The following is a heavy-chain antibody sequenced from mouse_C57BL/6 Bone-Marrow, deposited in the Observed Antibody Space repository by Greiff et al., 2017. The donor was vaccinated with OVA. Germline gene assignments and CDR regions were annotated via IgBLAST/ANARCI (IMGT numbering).Heavy chain of an antibody. Sequence: QVQLQQPGAELVKPGASVKMSCKASGYTFTSYWITWVKQRPGQGLEWIGDIYPGSGSTNYNEKFKSKATLTVDASSTTTYMQLSSLTSEDSAVDYCARDYGSFCYFDYWGQGTTLTVSS. CDR3: ARDYGSFCYFDY. V-gene: IGHV1-55*01. CDR1: GYTFTSYW. J-gene: IGHJ2*01. D-gene: IGHD1-1*01. CDR2: IYPGSGST.